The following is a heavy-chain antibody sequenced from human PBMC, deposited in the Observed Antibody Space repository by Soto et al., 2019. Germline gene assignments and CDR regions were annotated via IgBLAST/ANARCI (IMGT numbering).Heavy chain of an antibody. CDR2: ISGSGGST. J-gene: IGHJ4*02. CDR1: GFTFRSYA. V-gene: IGHV3-23*01. Sequence: GGSLRLSCAASGFTFRSYAMSWVRQAPGKGLEWVSAISGSGGSTYYADSVKGRFTISRDNSKNTLYLQMNSLRAEDTAVYYCATADSSGRSNDYWGQGTLVTVSS. D-gene: IGHD6-19*01. CDR3: ATADSSGRSNDY.